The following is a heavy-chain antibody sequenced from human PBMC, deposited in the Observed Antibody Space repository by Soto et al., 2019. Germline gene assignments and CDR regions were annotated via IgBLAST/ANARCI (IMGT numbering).Heavy chain of an antibody. CDR2: TYYRSKWYN. J-gene: IGHJ6*02. Sequence: PSQTLSLTCAISGDSVSSNSAAWNWIRQSPSRGLERLGRTYYRSKWYNDYAVSVKSRITINPDTSKNQFSLQLNSVTPEDTAVYYCARATELRYFDWLLHSLGAVHYYGMDVWGQGTTVTVSS. CDR3: ARATELRYFDWLLHSLGAVHYYGMDV. D-gene: IGHD3-9*01. CDR1: GDSVSSNSAA. V-gene: IGHV6-1*01.